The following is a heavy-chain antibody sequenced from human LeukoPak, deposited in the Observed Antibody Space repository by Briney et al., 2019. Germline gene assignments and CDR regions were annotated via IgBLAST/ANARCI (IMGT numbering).Heavy chain of an antibody. D-gene: IGHD5-18*01. CDR2: ISGSGGST. Sequence: GGSLRLSCAASGFTFSSYAMSWVRQAPEKGLEWVSAISGSGGSTYYADSVKGRFTISRDNSKNTLYLQMNSLRAEDTAVYYCAKYGRIQLWYRSPFDCWGQGTLVSVSS. V-gene: IGHV3-23*01. CDR3: AKYGRIQLWYRSPFDC. CDR1: GFTFSSYA. J-gene: IGHJ4*02.